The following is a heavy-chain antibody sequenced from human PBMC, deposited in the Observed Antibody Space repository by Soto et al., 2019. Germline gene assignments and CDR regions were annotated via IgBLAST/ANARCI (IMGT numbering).Heavy chain of an antibody. J-gene: IGHJ4*02. Sequence: SETLSLTCTVSGGSISSGGYYWSWSRQHPGKVLEWIVYIYYSGSTYYNPSLKSRVTISLDTSNSQFSLKLSSVTASDTAVYYCARVGYSGNEGIDYWGQGALVTVSS. V-gene: IGHV4-31*03. CDR1: GGSISSGGYY. CDR2: IYYSGST. CDR3: ARVGYSGNEGIDY. D-gene: IGHD5-12*01.